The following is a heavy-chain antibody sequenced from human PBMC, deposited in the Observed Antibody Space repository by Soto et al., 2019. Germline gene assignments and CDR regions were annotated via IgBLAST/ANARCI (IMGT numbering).Heavy chain of an antibody. J-gene: IGHJ5*02. CDR2: IYYRGNT. CDR3: ASFGVASMNWFDP. CDR1: GGSITSGDYY. V-gene: IGHV4-30-4*01. Sequence: PSETLSLTCTVAGGSITSGDYYWNRIRQPPGKGLEWIGNIYYRGNTYYNPSLKSRVTISLDTSKNQFSLKLTSVTAADTAVYYCASFGVASMNWFDPWGQGTLVTVSS. D-gene: IGHD3-3*01.